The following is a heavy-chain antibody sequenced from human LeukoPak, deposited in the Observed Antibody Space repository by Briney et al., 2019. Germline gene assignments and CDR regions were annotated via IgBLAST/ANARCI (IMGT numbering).Heavy chain of an antibody. J-gene: IGHJ6*03. CDR3: ARADIVVVPAAAPNYYYMDV. CDR1: GFTYSSYS. D-gene: IGHD2-2*01. Sequence: PGGSLRLSCAASGFTYSSYSMNWVRQAPGKGLEWVSSISSSSSYIYYADSVKGRFTISRDNAKNSLYLQTNSLRAEDTAVYYCARADIVVVPAAAPNYYYMDVWGKGTTVTVSS. CDR2: ISSSSSYI. V-gene: IGHV3-21*01.